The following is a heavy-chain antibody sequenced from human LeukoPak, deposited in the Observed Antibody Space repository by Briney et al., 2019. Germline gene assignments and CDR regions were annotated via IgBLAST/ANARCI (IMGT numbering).Heavy chain of an antibody. CDR1: GGSFSGYY. J-gene: IGHJ4*02. V-gene: IGHV4-34*01. Sequence: PSETLSLTCAVYGGSFSGYYWSWIRQPPGKGLEWIGSIYYSGSTYYNPSLKSRVTISVDTSKNQFSLKLSSVTAADTAVYYCARMSYGYTIDYWGQGTLVTVSS. CDR3: ARMSYGYTIDY. D-gene: IGHD5-18*01. CDR2: IYYSGST.